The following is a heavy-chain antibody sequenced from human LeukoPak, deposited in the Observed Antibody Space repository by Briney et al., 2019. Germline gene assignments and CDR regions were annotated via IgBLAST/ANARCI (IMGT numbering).Heavy chain of an antibody. V-gene: IGHV3-33*08. CDR3: ARDSNSYGSGATIDY. CDR2: IWYDGSNK. Sequence: GGSLRLSCAASGFTFSTYGMHWVRQAPGKGLEWLTAIWYDGSNKYYTDSVKGRFTISRDNSKNTLYLQMSSLRAEDTAVYYCARDSNSYGSGATIDYCGQGTLVTVSS. J-gene: IGHJ4*02. CDR1: GFTFSTYG. D-gene: IGHD3-10*01.